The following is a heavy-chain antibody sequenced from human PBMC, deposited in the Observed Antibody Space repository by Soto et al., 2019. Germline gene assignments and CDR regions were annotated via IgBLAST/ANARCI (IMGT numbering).Heavy chain of an antibody. CDR3: ARGSGYYYWDDY. J-gene: IGHJ4*02. D-gene: IGHD3-22*01. CDR1: GYTFTSYA. CDR2: INAGNGNT. V-gene: IGHV1-3*01. Sequence: GASVKVSCKASGYTFTSYAMHWVRQAPGQRLEWMGWINAGNGNTKYLQKFQGRVTITRDTSASTAYMELSSLRSEDTAVYYCARGSGYYYWDDYWGQGTLVTSPQ.